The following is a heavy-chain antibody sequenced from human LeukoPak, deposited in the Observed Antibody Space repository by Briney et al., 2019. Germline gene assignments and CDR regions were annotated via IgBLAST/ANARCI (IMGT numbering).Heavy chain of an antibody. J-gene: IGHJ4*02. CDR3: ARQGEREYFDY. CDR2: IYYSGGT. D-gene: IGHD3-10*01. CDR1: GGSISSSSCY. Sequence: SETLSLTCTVSGGSISSSSCYWGWIRQPPGKGLEWIGSIYYSGGTYYNPSLKSRVTISVDTSKNQFSLKLSSVTAADTAVYYCARQGEREYFDYWGQGTLVTVSS. V-gene: IGHV4-39*01.